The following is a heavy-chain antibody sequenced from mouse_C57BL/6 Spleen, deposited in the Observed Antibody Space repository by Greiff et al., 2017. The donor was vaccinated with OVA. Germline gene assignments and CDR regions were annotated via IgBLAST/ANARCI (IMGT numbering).Heavy chain of an antibody. D-gene: IGHD3-2*02. CDR2: IYPGSGST. CDR3: ARGTETAQAYYLDY. V-gene: IGHV1-55*01. CDR1: GYTFTSYW. J-gene: IGHJ2*01. Sequence: QVQLQQPGAELVKPGASVKMSCKASGYTFTSYWITWVKQRPGQGLEWIGDIYPGSGSTNYNEKFKSKATLTVDTSSSTAYMQLSSLTSEDSAVYDCARGTETAQAYYLDYWGQGTTLTVSS.